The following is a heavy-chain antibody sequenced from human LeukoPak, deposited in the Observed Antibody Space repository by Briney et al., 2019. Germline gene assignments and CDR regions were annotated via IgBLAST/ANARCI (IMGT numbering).Heavy chain of an antibody. CDR1: GFTFSSYS. D-gene: IGHD3-3*01. CDR2: ISSSSYI. CDR3: ARAPLEWLLYSFYFDY. J-gene: IGHJ4*02. V-gene: IGHV3-21*01. Sequence: GGSLRLSCAASGFTFSSYSMNWVRQAPGKGLEWVSSISSSSYIYYADSVKGRFTISRDNAKNSLYLQMNSLRAEDTAVYYCARAPLEWLLYSFYFDYWGQGTLVTVSS.